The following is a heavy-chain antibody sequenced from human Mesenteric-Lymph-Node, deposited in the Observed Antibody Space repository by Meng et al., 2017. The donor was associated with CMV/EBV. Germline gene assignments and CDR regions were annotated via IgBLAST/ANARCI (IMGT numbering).Heavy chain of an antibody. CDR3: VPGVGSGSSNWFDP. Sequence: QVQLQRWGEGLWKPSETLSLTCAVYGGSFSGYYWNWIRQPPGKGLEWIGEIHHSGSTNYNPSLKSRVTISVDTSKNQFSLKVTSVTAADTAVYYCVPGVGSGSSNWFDPWGQGTLVTVSS. V-gene: IGHV4-34*01. D-gene: IGHD3-10*01. CDR2: IHHSGST. CDR1: GGSFSGYY. J-gene: IGHJ5*02.